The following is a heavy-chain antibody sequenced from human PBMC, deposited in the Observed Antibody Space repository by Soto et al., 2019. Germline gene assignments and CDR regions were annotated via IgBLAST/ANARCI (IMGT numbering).Heavy chain of an antibody. V-gene: IGHV3-23*01. J-gene: IGHJ6*02. CDR2: ISGSGGST. D-gene: IGHD3-3*01. Sequence: PGGSLRLSCAASGFTFSSYAMSWVRQAPGKGLEWVSAISGSGGSTYYADSVKGRFTISRDNSKNTLYLQMNSLRAEDTAVYYCARAEWYYYYGMDVWGQGTTVTVSS. CDR3: ARAEWYYYYGMDV. CDR1: GFTFSSYA.